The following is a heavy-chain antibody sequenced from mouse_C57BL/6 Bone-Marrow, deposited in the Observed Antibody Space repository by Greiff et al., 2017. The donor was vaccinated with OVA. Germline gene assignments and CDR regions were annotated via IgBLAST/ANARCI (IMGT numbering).Heavy chain of an antibody. J-gene: IGHJ3*01. CDR2: IDPENGDT. Sequence: VQLKQSGAELVRPGASVKLSCTASGFNIKDDYMHWVKQRPEQGLEWIGWIDPENGDTEYASKFQGKATITADTSSNTAYLQLSSLTSEDTAVYYCTSFTTVVATRAYWGQGTLVTVSA. CDR3: TSFTTVVATRAY. CDR1: GFNIKDDY. V-gene: IGHV14-4*01. D-gene: IGHD1-1*01.